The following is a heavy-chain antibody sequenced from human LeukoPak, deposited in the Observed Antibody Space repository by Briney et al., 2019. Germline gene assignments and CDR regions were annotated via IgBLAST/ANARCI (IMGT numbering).Heavy chain of an antibody. V-gene: IGHV4-34*01. CDR1: GGSFSAYY. CDR3: ARQGQVWFGKLSAPGGMDV. D-gene: IGHD3-10*01. CDR2: INHSGRT. J-gene: IGHJ6*03. Sequence: SETLSLTCAVCGGSFSAYYWTWIRQPPGKGLEWIGEINHSGRTYYNPSLKGRVTISIDTSKNQFSLKLSSVTAADTAVYYCARQGQVWFGKLSAPGGMDVWGKGTTVTISS.